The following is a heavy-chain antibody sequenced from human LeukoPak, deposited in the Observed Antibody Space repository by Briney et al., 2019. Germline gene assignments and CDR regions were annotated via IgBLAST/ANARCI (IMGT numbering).Heavy chain of an antibody. J-gene: IGHJ4*02. V-gene: IGHV3-30*18. CDR3: AKDRMGYSSSWYSTPVDY. D-gene: IGHD6-13*01. CDR1: GVTFSHYG. Sequence: GGSLRLSCAASGVTFSHYGMHWVRQAPGKGLEWVAAISDDGRRAFYADSVKGRFTISRDNSKNTLYLQMNSLRAEDTAVYYCAKDRMGYSSSWYSTPVDYWGQGTLVTVSS. CDR2: ISDDGRRA.